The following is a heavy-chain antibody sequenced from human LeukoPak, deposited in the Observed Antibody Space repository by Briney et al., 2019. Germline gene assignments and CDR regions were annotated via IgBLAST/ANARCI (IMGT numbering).Heavy chain of an antibody. D-gene: IGHD3-9*01. CDR3: VIVRGYFDSSGTDY. V-gene: IGHV3-64D*06. CDR1: GFTFSIYT. J-gene: IGHJ4*02. CDR2: IITNVGST. Sequence: QTGGSLRPSCSPSGFTFSIYTIHWVRQAPGKGLEFVSAIITNVGSTYYADSVKGRFTISRDNSKNTVYLQMSSLRAEDTGLYSCVIVRGYFDSSGTDYWGQGILVTVSS.